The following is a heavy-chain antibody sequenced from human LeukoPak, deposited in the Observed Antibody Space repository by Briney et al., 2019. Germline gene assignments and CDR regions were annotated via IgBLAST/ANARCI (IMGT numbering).Heavy chain of an antibody. CDR3: ARQADNNWFDS. V-gene: IGHV1-46*01. Sequence: ASVKVSCKASGYTFTSYYMHWVRQAPGQGLEWMGIINPSGGSTSYAQKFQGRVTMTRDSSISTAYMELSRLRSDDSAVFYCARQADNNWFDSWGQGTLVTVSS. CDR1: GYTFTSYY. CDR2: INPSGGST. D-gene: IGHD2-15*01. J-gene: IGHJ5*01.